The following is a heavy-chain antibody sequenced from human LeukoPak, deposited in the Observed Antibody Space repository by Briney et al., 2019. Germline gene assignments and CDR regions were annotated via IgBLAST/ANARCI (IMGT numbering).Heavy chain of an antibody. Sequence: PSETLSLTCTVPGGSISSGSYYWSWIRQPAGKGLEWIGRIYTSGSTNYNPSLKSRVTISVDTSKNQFSLKLSSVTAADTAVYYCARSAIVGATDGYYFDYWGQGTLVTVSS. J-gene: IGHJ4*02. CDR2: IYTSGST. CDR1: GGSISSGSYY. D-gene: IGHD1-26*01. V-gene: IGHV4-61*02. CDR3: ARSAIVGATDGYYFDY.